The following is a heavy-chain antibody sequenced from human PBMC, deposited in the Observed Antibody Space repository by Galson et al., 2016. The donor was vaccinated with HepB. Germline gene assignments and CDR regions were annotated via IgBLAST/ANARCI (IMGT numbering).Heavy chain of an antibody. D-gene: IGHD7-27*01. J-gene: IGHJ4*02. V-gene: IGHV3-7*01. CDR3: ARDWALTGAPPYDY. CDR1: GFSFSSYW. CDR2: IRQDGTET. Sequence: SLRLSCAASGFSFSSYWMNWVRQAPGKGLEWVANIRQDGTETFYVDSVKGRFTISRDNAKNSLYLQMNSLRAEDTALYYCARDWALTGAPPYDYWGRGTLVTVSS.